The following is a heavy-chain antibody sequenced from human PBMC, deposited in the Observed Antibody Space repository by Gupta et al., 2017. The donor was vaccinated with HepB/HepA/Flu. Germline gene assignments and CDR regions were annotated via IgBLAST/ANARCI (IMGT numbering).Heavy chain of an antibody. V-gene: IGHV3-30*18. D-gene: IGHD2/OR15-2a*01. CDR1: GFTLRSYG. J-gene: IGHJ5*02. CDR2: ISYEGSNK. CDR3: AKDHGPGILSFSWFDP. Sequence: QVQLVESGGGVVQPGRSLRLSCAASGFTLRSYGMHWVRQAPGKGLEWVAVISYEGSNKYYADSVKGRFTISRDNSKNTLYLQMNSLRAEDTAVYYCAKDHGPGILSFSWFDPWGQGTLVTVSS.